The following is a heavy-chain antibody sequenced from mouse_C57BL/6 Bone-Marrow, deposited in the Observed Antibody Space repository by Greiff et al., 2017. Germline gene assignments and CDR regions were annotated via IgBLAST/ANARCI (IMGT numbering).Heavy chain of an antibody. CDR2: IRNKANGYTT. J-gene: IGHJ4*01. CDR1: GFTFTDYY. D-gene: IGHD1-1*01. CDR3: ARSYGVYAMDD. V-gene: IGHV7-3*01. Sequence: EVQVVESGGGLVQPGGSLSLSCAASGFTFTDYYMSWVRQPPGKALEWLGFIRNKANGYTTEYSVSVKGRFTISRDNSQSILYLQFYALKAEDGATSYRARSYGVYAMDDWGQGTSVTVSS.